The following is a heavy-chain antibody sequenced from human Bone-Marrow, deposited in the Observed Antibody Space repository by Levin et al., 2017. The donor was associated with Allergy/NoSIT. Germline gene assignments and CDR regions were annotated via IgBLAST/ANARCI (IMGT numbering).Heavy chain of an antibody. V-gene: IGHV3-30*18. CDR3: AKPRGPHYDTSGLDY. J-gene: IGHJ4*02. D-gene: IGHD3-16*01. Sequence: GESLKISCATSEFIFNRYDIHWVRQAPGKGLEWVAVIAYDGTYKYYADSVKGRFTLSRDKSNNTLFLQMNRLRIEDTAVYYCAKPRGPHYDTSGLDYWGQGTLVTVSS. CDR2: IAYDGTYK. CDR1: EFIFNRYD.